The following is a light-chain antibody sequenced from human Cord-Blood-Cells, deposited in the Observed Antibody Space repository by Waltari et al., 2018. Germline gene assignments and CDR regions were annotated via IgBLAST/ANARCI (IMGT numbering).Light chain of an antibody. Sequence: CQGDSLRSYYASWYQQKPGQAPVLVIYGKNNRPSGIPDRFSGSSSGNTASLTITGAQAEDEADYYCNSRDSSGNHLVFGGGTKLTVL. V-gene: IGLV3-19*01. CDR2: GKN. CDR3: NSRDSSGNHLV. J-gene: IGLJ2*01. CDR1: SLRSYY.